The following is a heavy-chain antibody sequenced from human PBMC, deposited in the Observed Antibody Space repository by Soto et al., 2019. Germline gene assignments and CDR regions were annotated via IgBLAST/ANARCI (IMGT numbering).Heavy chain of an antibody. CDR2: INQGGSQK. CDR3: ASWADAADEDYFHH. Sequence: EVQLVESGGGLVQPGGSLRLSCAGSGFRFSSSWMSWIRQAPGKGPEWVAHINQGGSQKYYVDSAKGRFTISRDNTKTSLCLQMNNLRAEDTATYYCASWADAADEDYFHHWGQGTLVTVSS. CDR1: GFRFSSSW. J-gene: IGHJ1*01. D-gene: IGHD3-16*01. V-gene: IGHV3-7*03.